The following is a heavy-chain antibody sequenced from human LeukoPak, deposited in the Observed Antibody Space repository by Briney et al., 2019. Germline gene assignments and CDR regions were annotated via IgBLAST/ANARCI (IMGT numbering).Heavy chain of an antibody. J-gene: IGHJ4*02. CDR1: GGSLSPHY. CDR3: ARVPLWWLTPFDF. CDR2: INNRGTT. D-gene: IGHD5-12*01. Sequence: TSETLSLTCAVSGGSLSPHYWSWIRRPLGKGLEWIGEINNRGTTNYSPSLRGRATISVDTSKNQFSLRLTSVTAADTAMYYCARVPLWWLTPFDFWGQGTLANVSS. V-gene: IGHV4-34*01.